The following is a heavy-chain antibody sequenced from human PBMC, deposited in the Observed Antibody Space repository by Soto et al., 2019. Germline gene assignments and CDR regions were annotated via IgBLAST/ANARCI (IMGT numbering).Heavy chain of an antibody. Sequence: QVQLVESGGGVVQPGRSLSLSCAASGFTFSSYAMHWVRQAPGKGLEWVAVISYDGSNKYYADSVKGRFTISRDNSKYTLYLQMNSLRAEDTAVYYCARDAGNWFDPWGQGTLVTVSS. CDR1: GFTFSSYA. J-gene: IGHJ5*02. CDR2: ISYDGSNK. V-gene: IGHV3-30-3*01. CDR3: ARDAGNWFDP.